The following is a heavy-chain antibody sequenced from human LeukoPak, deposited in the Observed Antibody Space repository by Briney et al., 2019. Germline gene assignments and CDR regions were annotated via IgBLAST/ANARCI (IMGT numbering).Heavy chain of an antibody. J-gene: IGHJ4*02. Sequence: GESLRLSCAAAGFMFDDYGMSWVRQAPGKGLEWVSGINRNGDSTDYADSVEGRFTISRDNAKNSLYLQMNSLRAEDTALYYCAKDVGGSYHDCWGQGTLVTVSS. D-gene: IGHD1-26*01. V-gene: IGHV3-20*04. CDR2: INRNGDST. CDR3: AKDVGGSYHDC. CDR1: GFMFDDYG.